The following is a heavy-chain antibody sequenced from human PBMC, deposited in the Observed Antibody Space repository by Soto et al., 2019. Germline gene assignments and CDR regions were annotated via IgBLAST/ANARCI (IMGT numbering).Heavy chain of an antibody. CDR1: GGSFKNYA. D-gene: IGHD6-19*01. J-gene: IGHJ4*02. CDR2: FIPIFDSP. CDR3: ARLSVAPWTD. V-gene: IGHV1-69*01. Sequence: QVQLVQSGAEVKKPGSSVKLSCKASGGSFKNYALSWVRQAPGQGLEWMGSFIPIFDSPTYAEDFQGRPTITEDDSATTAFMEMTRLTSTDTAIYYCARLSVAPWTDWGQGTLVTVSS.